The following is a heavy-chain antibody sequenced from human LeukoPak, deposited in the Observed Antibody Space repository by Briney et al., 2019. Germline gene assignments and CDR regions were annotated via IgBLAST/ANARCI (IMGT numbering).Heavy chain of an antibody. J-gene: IGHJ6*02. CDR3: ARTYYGFWSGYAAHYYCGMDV. V-gene: IGHV4-39*01. CDR2: IYYSGST. CDR1: GGSISSSSYY. D-gene: IGHD3-3*01. Sequence: SETLSLTCTVSGGSISSSSYYWGWIRQPPGKGLEWIGSIYYSGSTYYNPSLKSRVTISVDTSKNQFSLKLSSVTAADTAVYYCARTYYGFWSGYAAHYYCGMDVWGQGTTVTVSS.